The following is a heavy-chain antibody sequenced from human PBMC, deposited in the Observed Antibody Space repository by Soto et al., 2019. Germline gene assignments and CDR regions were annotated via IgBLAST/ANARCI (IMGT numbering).Heavy chain of an antibody. J-gene: IGHJ4*01. CDR2: LWFSIGSM. D-gene: IGHD2-2*01. CDR3: ARDIEENQLLYDDLDF. V-gene: IGHV3-9*01. Sequence: PGGCLRLCCVASGFTLQGYAMHLVQQASGKGLGREAGLWFSIGSMGYAEGVKGRFTISRDNARTSLYLQMNSLRAKDTALYYCARDIEENQLLYDDLDFWGQGTMVTVSS. CDR1: GFTLQGYA.